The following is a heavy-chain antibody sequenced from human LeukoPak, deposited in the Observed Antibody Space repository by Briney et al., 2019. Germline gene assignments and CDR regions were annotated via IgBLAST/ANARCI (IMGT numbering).Heavy chain of an antibody. V-gene: IGHV3-9*01. CDR1: GITFDDYA. J-gene: IGHJ4*02. CDR2: ISWNSGNI. D-gene: IGHD3-22*01. Sequence: PGRSLRLSCAASGITFDDYAMHWVRQAPGKGLEWVSGISWNSGNIAYADSVKGRFTISRDNAKNPLYLQMNSLRAGDTALYYCAKTHYYDGSGYFDYWGQGTLVTVSS. CDR3: AKTHYYDGSGYFDY.